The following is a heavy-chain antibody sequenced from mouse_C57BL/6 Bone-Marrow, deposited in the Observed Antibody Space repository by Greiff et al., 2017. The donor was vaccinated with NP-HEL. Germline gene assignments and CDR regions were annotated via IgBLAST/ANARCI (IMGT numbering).Heavy chain of an antibody. J-gene: IGHJ2*01. CDR1: GFTFSSYA. D-gene: IGHD2-4*01. Sequence: EVKVVESGGGLVKPGGSLKLSCAASGFTFSSYAMSWVRQTPEKRLEWVATISDGGSYTYYPDNVKGRFTISRDNAKNNLYLQMSHLKSEDTAMYYCAREGDYGNWGQGTTLTVSS. V-gene: IGHV5-4*01. CDR2: ISDGGSYT. CDR3: AREGDYGN.